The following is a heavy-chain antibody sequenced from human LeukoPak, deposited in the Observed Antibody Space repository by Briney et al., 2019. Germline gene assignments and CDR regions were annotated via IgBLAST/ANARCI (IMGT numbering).Heavy chain of an antibody. V-gene: IGHV3-9*03. D-gene: IGHD6-19*01. J-gene: IGHJ4*02. CDR1: GFTFDDYA. Sequence: TGGSLRLSCAASGFTFDDYAMHWVRQAPGKGLEWVSGISWNSGSIGYADSVKGRFTISRDNAKNSLYLQMNSLRAEDMALYYCAKDIVGSGWSYFGYWGQGTLVTVSS. CDR2: ISWNSGSI. CDR3: AKDIVGSGWSYFGY.